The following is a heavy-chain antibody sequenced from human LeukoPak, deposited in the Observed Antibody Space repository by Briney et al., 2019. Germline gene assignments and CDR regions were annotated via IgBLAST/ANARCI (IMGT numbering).Heavy chain of an antibody. CDR2: IWFDGSNK. J-gene: IGHJ4*02. Sequence: PGGSLRLSCAASGFTFSNYGMHWVRQAPGKGLEWVAVIWFDGSNKYYADSVEGRFTVSRDNSKYTLNLQMNSLRAEDTALYYCARDLGITADGNYFDYWGQGTLVTVSS. CDR3: ARDLGITADGNYFDY. CDR1: GFTFSNYG. D-gene: IGHD6-13*01. V-gene: IGHV3-33*08.